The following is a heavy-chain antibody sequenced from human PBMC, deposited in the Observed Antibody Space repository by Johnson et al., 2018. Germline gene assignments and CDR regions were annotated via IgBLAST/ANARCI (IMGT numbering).Heavy chain of an antibody. J-gene: IGHJ3*01. Sequence: EVQLVESGGGLVQXGGSXRLXCAVSGFTFRNFAMGWVRQAPGRGLDWVSSLSASGGSTYYAQSVKGRFPISRDNPKNSLYLEMNSLTADDTAVYYCAKSHDSSKAFDLWGQGTMVTVSS. D-gene: IGHD4-11*01. CDR1: GFTFRNFA. CDR2: LSASGGST. V-gene: IGHV3-23*04. CDR3: AKSHDSSKAFDL.